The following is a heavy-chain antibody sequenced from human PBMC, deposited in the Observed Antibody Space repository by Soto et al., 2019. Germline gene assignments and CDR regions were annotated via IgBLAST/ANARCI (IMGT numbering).Heavy chain of an antibody. CDR1: GYDFTTYG. D-gene: IGHD1-1*01. CDR3: ARGRYGDY. Sequence: QVHLVQSGAEVKKPGASVKVSCKGSGYDFTTYGITWVRQAPGQGREWMGWISAHNGNTNYAQKLQGRVTVTRDTATSTAYMKLRSLRSDDTAVYYCARGRYGDYWGQGALVTVSS. CDR2: ISAHNGNT. J-gene: IGHJ4*02. V-gene: IGHV1-18*01.